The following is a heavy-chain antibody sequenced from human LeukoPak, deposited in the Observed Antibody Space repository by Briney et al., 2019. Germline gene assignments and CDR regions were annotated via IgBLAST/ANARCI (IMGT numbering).Heavy chain of an antibody. CDR3: ARDRGSGSYLYYYSYYMDV. CDR1: GFTFSSYS. V-gene: IGHV3-48*01. J-gene: IGHJ6*03. Sequence: GGSLRLSCAASGFTFSSYSMNWVRQAPGKGLEWVSYISSSSSTIYYADSVKGRFTISRDNAKNSLYLQMNSLRAEDTAVYYCARDRGSGSYLYYYSYYMDVWGKGTTVTVSS. CDR2: ISSSSSTI. D-gene: IGHD1-26*01.